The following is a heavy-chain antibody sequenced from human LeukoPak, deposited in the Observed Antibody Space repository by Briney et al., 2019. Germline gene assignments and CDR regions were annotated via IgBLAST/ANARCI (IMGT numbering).Heavy chain of an antibody. CDR3: AREPYYDSSGYSPDY. CDR2: ISSSGSFI. V-gene: IGHV3-11*04. D-gene: IGHD3-22*01. CDR1: GFTFSDYY. Sequence: PGGSLRLSCAVSGFTFSDYYMSWIRHAPGKWLEWVSYISSSGSFIYYADSVKGRFTISRDNAKNSPYLHMNSLRAEDTALYYCAREPYYDSSGYSPDYWGQGTLVTVSS. J-gene: IGHJ4*02.